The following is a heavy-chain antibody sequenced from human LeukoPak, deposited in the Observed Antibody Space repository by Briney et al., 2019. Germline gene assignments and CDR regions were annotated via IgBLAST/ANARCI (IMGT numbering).Heavy chain of an antibody. V-gene: IGHV1-8*01. CDR1: GYTFTSYD. CDR2: MNPSSGNT. Sequence: ASVRVSCKASGYTFTSYDINWVRQATGQGLEWMGWMNPSSGNTGYAQKFRGRVTMTRNTSISTAYMELSSLRSEDTAVYYCARAAGIVATSWFDPWGQGTLVTVSS. J-gene: IGHJ5*02. CDR3: ARAAGIVATSWFDP. D-gene: IGHD5-12*01.